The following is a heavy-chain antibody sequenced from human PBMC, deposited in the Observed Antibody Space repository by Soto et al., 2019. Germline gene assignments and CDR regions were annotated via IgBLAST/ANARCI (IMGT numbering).Heavy chain of an antibody. CDR3: ARDLRDYYGSGLLDY. CDR1: GFTFSSYS. D-gene: IGHD3-10*01. CDR2: ISSSSSYI. V-gene: IGHV3-21*01. J-gene: IGHJ4*02. Sequence: EVQLVESGGGLVKPGGSLRLSCAASGFTFSSYSMNWVRQAPGKGLEWVSSISSSSSYIYYADSGKGRFTISRDNAKNSLYLQMNSLRAEDTAVYYCARDLRDYYGSGLLDYWGQGTLVTVSS.